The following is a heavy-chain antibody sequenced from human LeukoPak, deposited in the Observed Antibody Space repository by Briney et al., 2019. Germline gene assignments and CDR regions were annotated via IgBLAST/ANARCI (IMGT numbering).Heavy chain of an antibody. D-gene: IGHD3-16*01. Sequence: GGSLRLSCAASGFTFSSYAMSWVRQAPGKGLEWVPAITNSGGTTYYADSVKGRFTISRDNSKSTLYLQMNSLRAEDTAVYYCAKDPPHVSWLFDYWGQGTLVTVSS. CDR2: ITNSGGTT. CDR3: AKDPPHVSWLFDY. V-gene: IGHV3-23*01. CDR1: GFTFSSYA. J-gene: IGHJ4*02.